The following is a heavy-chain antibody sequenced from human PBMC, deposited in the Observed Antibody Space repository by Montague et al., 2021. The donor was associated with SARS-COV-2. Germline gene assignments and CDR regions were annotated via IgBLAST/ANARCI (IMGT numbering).Heavy chain of an antibody. CDR2: IYYSGST. CDR1: GGSISSSGYY. Sequence: SETLSLTCTVSGGSISSSGYYWGWIRQPPGKGLEWIGSIYYSGSTYYNPSLKSRVTISVDTSKNQFSLKLSSVTAADTAVYYCARGGYSGYWDYWGQGTLVTVSS. CDR3: ARGGYSGYWDY. D-gene: IGHD5-12*01. J-gene: IGHJ4*02. V-gene: IGHV4-39*07.